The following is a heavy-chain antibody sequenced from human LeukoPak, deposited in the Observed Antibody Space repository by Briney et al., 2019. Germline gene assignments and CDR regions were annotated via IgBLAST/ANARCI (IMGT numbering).Heavy chain of an antibody. CDR1: GFTFSSYG. Sequence: PGGSLRLSCAASGFTFSSYGMHWVRQAPGKGLEWVAFIRYDGSNKYYADSVKGRFTISRDNSKNTLYLQMKSLRAEDTAVYYCAKGGGYEAQYYYYYLDVWGKGTTATISS. CDR2: IRYDGSNK. J-gene: IGHJ6*03. CDR3: AKGGGYEAQYYYYYLDV. D-gene: IGHD5-12*01. V-gene: IGHV3-30*02.